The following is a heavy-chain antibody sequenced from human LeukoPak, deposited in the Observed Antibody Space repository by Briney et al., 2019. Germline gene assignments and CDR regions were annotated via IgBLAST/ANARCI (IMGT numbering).Heavy chain of an antibody. V-gene: IGHV3-30-3*01. J-gene: IGHJ4*02. D-gene: IGHD3-10*01. Sequence: GRSLRLSCAASGFTFSSYAMHWLRQAPGKGLEWVAVISYDGSNKYYADSVKGRFTISRDNSKNTLYLQMNSLRAEDTAVYYCARALWFGELLYPFDYWGQGTLVTVSS. CDR3: ARALWFGELLYPFDY. CDR2: ISYDGSNK. CDR1: GFTFSSYA.